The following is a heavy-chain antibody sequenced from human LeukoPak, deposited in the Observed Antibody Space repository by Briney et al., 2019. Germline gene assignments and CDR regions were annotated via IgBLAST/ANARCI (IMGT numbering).Heavy chain of an antibody. CDR1: GYSINSGYY. Sequence: PSETLSLTCTVSGYSINSGYYWAWIRQPPGKGLEWIGSIYHSGSTNYNPSLKSRVTISVDTSKNQFSLKLSSVTAADTAVYYCARALTDYYDPLDYWGQGTLVTVSS. V-gene: IGHV4-38-2*02. CDR3: ARALTDYYDPLDY. D-gene: IGHD3-22*01. J-gene: IGHJ4*02. CDR2: IYHSGST.